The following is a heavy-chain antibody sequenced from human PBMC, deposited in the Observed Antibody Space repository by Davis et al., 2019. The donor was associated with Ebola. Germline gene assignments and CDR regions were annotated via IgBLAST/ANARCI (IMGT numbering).Heavy chain of an antibody. J-gene: IGHJ5*02. D-gene: IGHD4-23*01. CDR2: IYYSGST. CDR3: ARFYGGLFDP. CDR1: GGSISSSSYY. Sequence: GSLRLSCAVSGGSISSSSYYWGWIRQPPGKGLEWIGSIYYSGSTYYNPSLKSRVTISVDTSKNQFSLKLSSVTAADTAVYYCARFYGGLFDPWGQGTLVTVSS. V-gene: IGHV4-39*07.